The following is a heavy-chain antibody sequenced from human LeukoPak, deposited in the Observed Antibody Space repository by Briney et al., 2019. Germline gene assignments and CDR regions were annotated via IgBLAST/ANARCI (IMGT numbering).Heavy chain of an antibody. D-gene: IGHD4-17*01. CDR2: TSGYSGNT. J-gene: IGHJ4*02. CDR1: GYTFTNYG. CDR3: ARDLSLGRHEYGEPFDY. Sequence: SAVKVSCETSGYTFTNYGISWVRQAPGQGPEWMGWTSGYSGNTNYVQKFQGRVTMTTDTSTSTAYMELRSLRSEYTAVYYCARDLSLGRHEYGEPFDYWGQGTLVTVSS. V-gene: IGHV1-18*01.